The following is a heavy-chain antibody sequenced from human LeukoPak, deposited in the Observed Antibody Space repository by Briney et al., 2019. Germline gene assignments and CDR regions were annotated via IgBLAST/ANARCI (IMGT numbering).Heavy chain of an antibody. CDR1: GGSISTSDYY. CDR2: IYYRGSS. J-gene: IGHJ5*02. CDR3: ARHRRYSSGWYDWFDP. Sequence: PSETLSLTCTVSGGSISTSDYYWRWIRQPPGKGLEWIGSIYYRGSSYYNSPLKSGVTISVDTSKNQFSLKLSSVTAADTAVYYCARHRRYSSGWYDWFDPWGQGTLVTVSS. D-gene: IGHD6-19*01. V-gene: IGHV4-39*01.